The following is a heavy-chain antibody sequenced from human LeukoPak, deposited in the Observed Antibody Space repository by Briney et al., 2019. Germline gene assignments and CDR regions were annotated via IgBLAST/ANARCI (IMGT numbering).Heavy chain of an antibody. CDR2: ISAYNGNT. CDR3: ARDGYCSSTSCSDALDI. J-gene: IGHJ3*02. V-gene: IGHV1-18*01. D-gene: IGHD2-2*03. Sequence: ASVKVSCKASGYTFTSYGISWVRQAPGQGLEWMGWISAYNGNTNYAQKLQGRVTMTRDTSTSTVYMELSSLRSEDTAVYYCARDGYCSSTSCSDALDIWGQGTMVTVSP. CDR1: GYTFTSYG.